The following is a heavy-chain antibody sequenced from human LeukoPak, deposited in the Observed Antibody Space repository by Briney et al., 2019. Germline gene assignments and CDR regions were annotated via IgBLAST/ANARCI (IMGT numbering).Heavy chain of an antibody. V-gene: IGHV4-34*01. J-gene: IGHJ6*03. CDR1: GGSFSAYY. CDR3: ARGVDDSATFFYSYYMDV. D-gene: IGHD2/OR15-2a*01. CDR2: ISHSGST. Sequence: SETLSLTCVVYGGSFSAYYYYWSWIRQAPGRGLEWIVEISHSGSTNDNPSLKSRVTISIDTSKNQFSLRLSSVTAADTAVHYCARGVDDSATFFYSYYMDVWGKGTTVTVSS.